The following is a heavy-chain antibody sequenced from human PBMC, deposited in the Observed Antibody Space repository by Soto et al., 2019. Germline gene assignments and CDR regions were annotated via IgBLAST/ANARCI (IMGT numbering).Heavy chain of an antibody. D-gene: IGHD3-16*01. Sequence: GGSLRLSCAASGFTFSSYAMSWVRQAPGKGLEWVSAISGSGGSTYYADSVKGRFTISRDNSKNTLYLQMNSLRAEDTAVYYCARSFSFGVDYYYYMDVWGKGTTVTVSS. CDR2: ISGSGGST. V-gene: IGHV3-23*01. CDR3: ARSFSFGVDYYYYMDV. CDR1: GFTFSSYA. J-gene: IGHJ6*03.